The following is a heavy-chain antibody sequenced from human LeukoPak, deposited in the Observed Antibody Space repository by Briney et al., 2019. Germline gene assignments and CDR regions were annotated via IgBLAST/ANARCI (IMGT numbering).Heavy chain of an antibody. Sequence: ASVKVSCKASGYTFTGYYMHWVRQAPGQGLEWMGWINPNSGVTNYAQKLQGRVTMTRDTSISTAYVELSRLRSDDTAVYYCARVDRGYYGMDVWGQGTTVTVSS. J-gene: IGHJ6*02. D-gene: IGHD3-22*01. CDR2: INPNSGVT. CDR3: ARVDRGYYGMDV. CDR1: GYTFTGYY. V-gene: IGHV1-2*02.